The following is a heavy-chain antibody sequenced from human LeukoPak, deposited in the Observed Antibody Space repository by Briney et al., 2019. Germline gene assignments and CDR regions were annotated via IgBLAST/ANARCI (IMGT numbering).Heavy chain of an antibody. J-gene: IGHJ6*02. CDR3: ARATVTNCYYYGMDV. CDR1: GYTFTSYD. D-gene: IGHD4-17*01. V-gene: IGHV1-8*01. Sequence: ASVKVSCKASGYTFTSYDINWVRQATGQGLEWMGWMNPNSGNTGYAQKFQGRVTMTRNTSISTAYMELSSLRSEDSAVYYCARATVTNCYYYGMDVWGQGTTVTVSS. CDR2: MNPNSGNT.